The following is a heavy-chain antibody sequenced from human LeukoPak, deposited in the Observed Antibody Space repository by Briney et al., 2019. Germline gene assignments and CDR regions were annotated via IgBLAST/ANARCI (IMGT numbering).Heavy chain of an antibody. CDR2: ISAYNGNT. D-gene: IGHD1-26*01. CDR3: ARESVWDPASSMDV. CDR1: GYTFTSYG. J-gene: IGHJ6*02. V-gene: IGHV1-18*01. Sequence: ASAKVSCKASGYTFTSYGISWVRQAPGQGLEWMGWISAYNGNTNYAQKLQGRVTMTTDTSTSTAYMELRSLRSDDTAVYYCARESVWDPASSMDVWGQGTTVTVSS.